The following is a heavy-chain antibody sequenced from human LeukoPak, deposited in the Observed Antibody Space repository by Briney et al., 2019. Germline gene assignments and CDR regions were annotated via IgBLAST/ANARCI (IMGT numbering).Heavy chain of an antibody. Sequence: PGESLKISCQGSGYTFTAYWIGWVRQMPGKGLEWVGIIHPGDSDTRYSPSFQGQVTISADKSITTAYLQWSSLKASDTAMYYCARRRTGDDGDISWGIDYWGQGTLVTVSS. CDR1: GYTFTAYW. J-gene: IGHJ4*02. CDR3: ARRRTGDDGDISWGIDY. CDR2: IHPGDSDT. D-gene: IGHD4-23*01. V-gene: IGHV5-51*01.